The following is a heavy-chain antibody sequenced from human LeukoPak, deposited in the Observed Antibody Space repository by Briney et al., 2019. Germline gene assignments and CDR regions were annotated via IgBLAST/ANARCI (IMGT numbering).Heavy chain of an antibody. J-gene: IGHJ6*02. CDR3: ARKRRIVVVPAAYHYYYYGMDV. Sequence: SETLSPTRAFYGGSFSGYNWSWIRQPPGKGRGRIWEIHHSGSTNYNPSLKSRVTISVDTSKNQFSLKLSSVTAADTAVYYCARKRRIVVVPAAYHYYYYGMDVWGQGTTVTVSS. CDR2: IHHSGST. CDR1: GGSFSGYN. D-gene: IGHD2-2*01. V-gene: IGHV4-34*01.